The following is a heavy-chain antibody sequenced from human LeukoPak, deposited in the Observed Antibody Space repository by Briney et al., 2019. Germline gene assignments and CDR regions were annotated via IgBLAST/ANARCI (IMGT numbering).Heavy chain of an antibody. J-gene: IGHJ4*02. CDR2: ISYDGSIK. Sequence: GGSPRLSCAASGFTFFTYAMHWVRQAPGKGLEWVALISYDGSIKYYADSVKGRFTISRDNSNNTLYLQMKTLRAEDTAVYYCAKDGAWLRFDDWGQGILVTVSS. CDR3: AKDGAWLRFDD. CDR1: GFTFFTYA. D-gene: IGHD5-12*01. V-gene: IGHV3-30*04.